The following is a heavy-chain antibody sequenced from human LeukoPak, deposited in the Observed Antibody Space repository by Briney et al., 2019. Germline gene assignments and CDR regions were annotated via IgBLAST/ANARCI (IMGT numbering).Heavy chain of an antibody. Sequence: GASVKVSCKTSGYTFNSFYMHWVRQAPGQGLEWMGWISAYNGNTNYAQKLQGRVTMTTDTSTSTAYMELRSLRSDDTAVYYCARDNYYDSSGYYWGPPTNWGQGTMVTVSS. CDR2: ISAYNGNT. CDR3: ARDNYYDSSGYYWGPPTN. J-gene: IGHJ3*01. CDR1: GYTFNSFY. D-gene: IGHD3-22*01. V-gene: IGHV1-18*04.